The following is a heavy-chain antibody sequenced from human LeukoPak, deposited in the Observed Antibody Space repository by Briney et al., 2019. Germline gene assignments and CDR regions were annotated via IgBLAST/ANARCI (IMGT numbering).Heavy chain of an antibody. J-gene: IGHJ6*02. CDR2: ISWNSGSI. V-gene: IGHV3-9*01. CDR1: GFTFDDYA. D-gene: IGHD3-10*01. Sequence: GGSLRLSCAAPGFTFDDYAMHWVRQAPGKGLEWVSGISWNSGSIGYADSVKGRFTISRDNAKNSLYLQMNSLRAEDTALYYCAKDFVVRGVIYYGMDVWGQGTTVTVSS. CDR3: AKDFVVRGVIYYGMDV.